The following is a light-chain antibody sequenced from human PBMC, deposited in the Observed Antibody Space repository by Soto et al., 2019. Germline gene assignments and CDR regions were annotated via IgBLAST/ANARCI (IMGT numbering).Light chain of an antibody. V-gene: IGLV1-44*01. J-gene: IGLJ1*01. CDR1: SSNIGRGN. CDR2: SIN. Sequence: QSVLTQPPSASGTPGQRVTISCSGSSSNIGRGNVNWYQQFPGTAPKLRVYSINQRPSGVPDRFSGSKSVTSASLAITGLQSEDEADYYCSAWDASRNDYVFGTGTKVTVL. CDR3: SAWDASRNDYV.